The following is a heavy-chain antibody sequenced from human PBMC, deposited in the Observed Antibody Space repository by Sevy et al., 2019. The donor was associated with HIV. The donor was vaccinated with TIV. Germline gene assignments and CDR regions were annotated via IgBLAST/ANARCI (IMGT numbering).Heavy chain of an antibody. CDR3: AKGLAYDSSGGYWWAIDY. D-gene: IGHD3-22*01. CDR1: GFTFNNYA. J-gene: IGHJ4*02. Sequence: GGSLRLSCAASGFTFNNYAMSWVRQAPGKGLEWVSGIGGSGGSTYYADSVKGRFNISRDNSKNTLYLQMNSLRAAETAVYYCAKGLAYDSSGGYWWAIDYWGQGTLVTVSS. V-gene: IGHV3-23*01. CDR2: IGGSGGST.